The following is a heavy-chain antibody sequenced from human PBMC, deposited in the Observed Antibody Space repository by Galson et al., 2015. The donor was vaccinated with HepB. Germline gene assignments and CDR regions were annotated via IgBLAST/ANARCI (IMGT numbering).Heavy chain of an antibody. V-gene: IGHV3-33*08. D-gene: IGHD3-10*01. J-gene: IGHJ5*02. CDR3: AREVQVVRGVIHNWFDP. Sequence: SLRLSCAASGFTFSDYYMSWIRQAPGKGLEWVAVIWYDGSNKYYADSVKGRFTISRDNSKNTLYLQMNSLRAEDTAVYYCAREVQVVRGVIHNWFDPWGQGTLVTVSS. CDR2: IWYDGSNK. CDR1: GFTFSDYY.